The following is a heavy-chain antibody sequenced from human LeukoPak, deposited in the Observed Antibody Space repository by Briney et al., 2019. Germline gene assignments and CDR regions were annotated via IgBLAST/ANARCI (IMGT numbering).Heavy chain of an antibody. D-gene: IGHD3-10*01. V-gene: IGHV4-34*01. CDR1: GGSFSGYY. CDR3: ARTPYYYGSDYYYGMDV. Sequence: PSETLSLTCAVYGGSFSGYYWSWIRQPPGKGLEWIGEINHSGSTNYNPSLKSRVTISVDTSKNQFSLKLSSVTAAETAVYYCARTPYYYGSDYYYGMDVWGQGTTVTVSS. CDR2: INHSGST. J-gene: IGHJ6*02.